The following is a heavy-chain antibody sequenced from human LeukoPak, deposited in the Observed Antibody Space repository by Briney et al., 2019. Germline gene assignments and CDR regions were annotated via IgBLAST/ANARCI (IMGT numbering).Heavy chain of an antibody. D-gene: IGHD3-22*01. V-gene: IGHV3-48*01. CDR2: ISSLSGTI. Sequence: PGGSLRLSCAASGFTFSSYSMNWVRQAPGEGLEWVSYISSLSGTIYYADSVKGRFTISRDNAKNSLYLQMNSLRAEDTAVYYCAREGEDYYDSSGPFLDYWGQGTLVTVSS. CDR3: AREGEDYYDSSGPFLDY. CDR1: GFTFSSYS. J-gene: IGHJ4*02.